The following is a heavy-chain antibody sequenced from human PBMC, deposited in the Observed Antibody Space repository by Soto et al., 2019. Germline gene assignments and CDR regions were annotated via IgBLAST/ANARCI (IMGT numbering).Heavy chain of an antibody. CDR3: ARGRYSYGSEGGNYRDV. Sequence: EVQLVESGGGLVQPGGSLRLSCAASGFTFSSYAMHWVRQPPGKGLEYVSAINNNGGSTYYANSVKGRFTISRDNSKNTLYLQMGSLRAEDMAMYYCARGRYSYGSEGGNYRDVWGKGTTVTVSS. V-gene: IGHV3-64*01. D-gene: IGHD3-10*01. J-gene: IGHJ6*03. CDR1: GFTFSSYA. CDR2: INNNGGST.